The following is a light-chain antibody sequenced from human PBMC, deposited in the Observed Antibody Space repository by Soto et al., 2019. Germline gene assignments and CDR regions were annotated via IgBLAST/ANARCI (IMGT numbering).Light chain of an antibody. CDR2: GAS. J-gene: IGKJ1*01. CDR1: QSVSSY. CDR3: QHYGSSPWT. Sequence: EIVLTQSPGTLSLSPGERATLSCRASQSVSSYLAWYQQKPGQAPRLLIYGASNRATGIPDRFSGSGSGTDFTLTISRLEPEEFAVYYCQHYGSSPWTFGQGTKVEIK. V-gene: IGKV3-20*01.